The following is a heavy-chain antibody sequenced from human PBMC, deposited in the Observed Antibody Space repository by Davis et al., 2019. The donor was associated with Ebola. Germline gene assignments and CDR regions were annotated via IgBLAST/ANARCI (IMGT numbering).Heavy chain of an antibody. CDR2: INPHNNNT. Sequence: ASVKVSCKASGYTFTNYGITWARQAPGQGLEWMGWINPHNNNTNYAQNVQGRVTMTTDTSTSTAYMELRSLRSDDTAVYYCARETDSSGYYNLDYWGQGTLVTVSS. V-gene: IGHV1-18*04. CDR3: ARETDSSGYYNLDY. D-gene: IGHD3-22*01. J-gene: IGHJ4*02. CDR1: GYTFTNYG.